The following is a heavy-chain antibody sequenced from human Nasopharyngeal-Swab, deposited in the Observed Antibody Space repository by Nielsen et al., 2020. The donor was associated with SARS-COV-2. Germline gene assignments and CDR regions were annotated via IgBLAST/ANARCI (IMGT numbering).Heavy chain of an antibody. D-gene: IGHD6-19*01. Sequence: GESLKISCAASGFTFSSYAMSWVRQAPGKGLEWVSAISGSGGSTYYADSVKGRFTISRDNSKNTLYLQMNSLRAEDTAVYYCARVTAVAGYGMDVWGQGTTVTVSS. CDR3: ARVTAVAGYGMDV. J-gene: IGHJ6*02. V-gene: IGHV3-23*01. CDR1: GFTFSSYA. CDR2: ISGSGGST.